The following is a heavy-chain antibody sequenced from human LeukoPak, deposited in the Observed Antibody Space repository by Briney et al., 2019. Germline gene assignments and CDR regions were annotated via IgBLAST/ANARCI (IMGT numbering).Heavy chain of an antibody. CDR3: ARDKGDFWSGYYLLFDY. V-gene: IGHV1-2*02. J-gene: IGHJ4*01. Sequence: ASVKVSCKASGYTFTGYYMHWMRQAPGQGLEWMGWINPNSGGTNYAQKFQGRVTMTRDTSISTAYMELSRLRSDDTAVYYCARDKGDFWSGYYLLFDYWGQEPWSPSPQ. CDR1: GYTFTGYY. D-gene: IGHD3-3*01. CDR2: INPNSGGT.